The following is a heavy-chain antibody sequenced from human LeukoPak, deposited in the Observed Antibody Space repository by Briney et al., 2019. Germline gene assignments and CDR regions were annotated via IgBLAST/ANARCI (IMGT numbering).Heavy chain of an antibody. CDR2: IIPMFGSA. Sequence: SVKVSCKASGGTFSSYAISWVRQAPGQGLEWMGGIIPMFGSANYAQKFQGRVTITADKSTRTAYMELSSLRSDDTAVYYCAMYSSSSYYFDYWGQGTLVTVSS. CDR1: GGTFSSYA. D-gene: IGHD6-13*01. J-gene: IGHJ4*02. V-gene: IGHV1-69*06. CDR3: AMYSSSSYYFDY.